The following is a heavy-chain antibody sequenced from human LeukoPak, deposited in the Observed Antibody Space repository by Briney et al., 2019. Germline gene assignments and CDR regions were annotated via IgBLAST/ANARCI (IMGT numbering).Heavy chain of an antibody. CDR2: ISSSSSYI. D-gene: IGHD7-27*01. CDR1: GFTFSSYS. CDR3: ARELEDWGSETWFDP. Sequence: AGGSLRLSCAASGFTFSSYSMNWVRQAPGRGLEWVSSISSSSSYIYYADSVKGRFTISRDNAKNSLYLQMNSLRAEDTAVYYCARELEDWGSETWFDPWGQGTLVTVSS. J-gene: IGHJ5*02. V-gene: IGHV3-21*01.